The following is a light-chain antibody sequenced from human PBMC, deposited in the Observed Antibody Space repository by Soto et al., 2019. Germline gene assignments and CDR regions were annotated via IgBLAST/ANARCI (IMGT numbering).Light chain of an antibody. J-gene: IGKJ4*01. CDR3: QHPYSTPLT. CDR1: QSISSY. Sequence: DIKMTESPSSLSACRGDSGTSHCRASQSISSYLNWYQQKPGKAPKLLIYDASSLESGVPSRFSGSGSGTDFTRTSSRLQPEYLATYYCQHPYSTPLTFGGGTKVDIK. V-gene: IGKV1-39*01. CDR2: DAS.